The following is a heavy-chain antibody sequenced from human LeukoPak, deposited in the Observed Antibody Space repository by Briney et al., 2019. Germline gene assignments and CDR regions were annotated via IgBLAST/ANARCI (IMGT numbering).Heavy chain of an antibody. CDR1: GGTFSSYA. D-gene: IGHD3-10*01. V-gene: IGHV1-69*05. CDR3: ARDLSYGSGSYSFDY. CDR2: IIPIFGTA. J-gene: IGHJ4*02. Sequence: SVKVSCKASGGTFSSYAISWVRQAPGQGLEWMGGIIPIFGTANYAQKFQGRVTITTDESTSTAYMELSSLRSEDTAVYYCARDLSYGSGSYSFDYWGQGTLVTVSS.